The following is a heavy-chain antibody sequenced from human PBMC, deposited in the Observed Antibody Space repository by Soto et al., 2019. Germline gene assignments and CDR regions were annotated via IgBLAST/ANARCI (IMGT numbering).Heavy chain of an antibody. CDR3: ARGTEVSSGGAFDI. Sequence: GSLRLSCAASGFTFSSYEMNWVRQAPGKGLEWVSYISSSGSTIYYADSVKGRFTISRDNAKNSLYLQMNSLRAEDTAVYYCARGTEVSSGGAFDIWGQGTMVTVSS. D-gene: IGHD6-19*01. CDR1: GFTFSSYE. CDR2: ISSSGSTI. J-gene: IGHJ3*02. V-gene: IGHV3-48*03.